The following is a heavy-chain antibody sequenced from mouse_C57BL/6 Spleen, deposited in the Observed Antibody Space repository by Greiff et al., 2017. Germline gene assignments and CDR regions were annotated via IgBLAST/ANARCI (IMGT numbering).Heavy chain of an antibody. CDR2: INPNNGGT. CDR1: GYTFTDYY. V-gene: IGHV1-26*01. CDR3: ARKDIYYDYPYYFDY. Sequence: EVQLQQSGPELVKPGASVKISCKASGYTFTDYYMNWVKQSHGKSLEWIGDINPNNGGTSYNQKFKGKATLTVDKSSSTAYMELRSLTSEDSAVYYCARKDIYYDYPYYFDYWGQGTTLTVSS. D-gene: IGHD2-4*01. J-gene: IGHJ2*01.